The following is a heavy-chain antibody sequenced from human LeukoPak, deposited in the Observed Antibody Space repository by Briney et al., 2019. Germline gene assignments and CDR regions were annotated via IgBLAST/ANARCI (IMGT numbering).Heavy chain of an antibody. Sequence: ASVKVSCKASGGTFNNFAISWVRQAPGQGLEWVGGIIPMSGTTNYAQKFQGRVTMTRDTSTSAVYMELSSLRSEDTAVYYCARSDYYDSSGYYYFWSSAVGWFDPWGQGTLVTVSS. D-gene: IGHD3-22*01. J-gene: IGHJ5*02. CDR1: GGTFNNFA. CDR2: IIPMSGTT. CDR3: ARSDYYDSSGYYYFWSSAVGWFDP. V-gene: IGHV1-69*05.